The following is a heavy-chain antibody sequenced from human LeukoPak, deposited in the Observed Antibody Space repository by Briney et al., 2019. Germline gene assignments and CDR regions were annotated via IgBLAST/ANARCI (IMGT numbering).Heavy chain of an antibody. CDR1: GFTFSDYY. J-gene: IGHJ4*02. CDR3: TTYYYDSSGYYPFDY. CDR2: ISSSGSTI. V-gene: IGHV3-11*04. Sequence: GGSLRLSCAASGFTFSDYYMSWIRQAPGKGLEWVSYISSSGSTIYYADSVKGRFTISRDNSKNTLYLQMNSLRAEDTAVYYCTTYYYDSSGYYPFDYWGQGTLVTVSS. D-gene: IGHD3-22*01.